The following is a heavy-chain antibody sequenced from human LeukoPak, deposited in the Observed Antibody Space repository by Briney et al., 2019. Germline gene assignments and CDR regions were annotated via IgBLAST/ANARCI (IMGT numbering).Heavy chain of an antibody. D-gene: IGHD2-2*01. Sequence: GGSLRLSCAASGFTVRNYYMAWGRQAPGKGLGWVSVIYSGGSTYYADSVKGRVTISRDNSKNTLYLQMNSLRAEDTAVYYCARDGSGQLGAFDIWGQGTTVTVSS. CDR1: GFTVRNYY. J-gene: IGHJ3*02. CDR3: ARDGSGQLGAFDI. V-gene: IGHV3-66*02. CDR2: IYSGGST.